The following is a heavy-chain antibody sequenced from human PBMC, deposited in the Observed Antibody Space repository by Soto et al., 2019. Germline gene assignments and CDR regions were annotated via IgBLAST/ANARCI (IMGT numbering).Heavy chain of an antibody. CDR2: ISWDGGST. D-gene: IGHD6-13*01. CDR1: GFTFDDYA. V-gene: IGHV3-43D*04. J-gene: IGHJ4*02. Sequence: VGSLRLSCAASGFTFDDYAMHWVRQAPGKGLEWVSLISWDGGSTYYADSVKGRFTISRDNSKNSLYLQMNSLRAEDTALYYCAKDIPPIAEENYFDYWGQGTLVTVSS. CDR3: AKDIPPIAEENYFDY.